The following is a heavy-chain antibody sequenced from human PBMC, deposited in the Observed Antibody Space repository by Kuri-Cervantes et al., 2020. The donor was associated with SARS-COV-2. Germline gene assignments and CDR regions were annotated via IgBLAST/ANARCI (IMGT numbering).Heavy chain of an antibody. CDR1: GFTFSSYA. J-gene: IGHJ3*02. CDR3: AKLGGGILAPDI. CDR2: ISGSGGST. D-gene: IGHD2-15*01. V-gene: IGHV3-23*01. Sequence: GGSLRLSCAASGFTFSSYAMSWVRQAPGKGLEWVPAISGSGGSTYYADSVKGRFTISRDNSKNTLYLQMNSLRAEDTAVYYCAKLGGGILAPDIWGQGTMVTDSS.